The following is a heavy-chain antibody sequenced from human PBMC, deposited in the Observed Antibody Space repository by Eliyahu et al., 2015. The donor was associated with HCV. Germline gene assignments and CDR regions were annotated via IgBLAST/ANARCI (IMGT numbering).Heavy chain of an antibody. Sequence: QMQLVQSGPEVQKPGTSVKVXCKASGFTFSTSAVQWVRQAWGQRLEWIGWIVLDSGNTNYAQKFQERVTLTRDMSTSTVHMELSSLRSEDTAMYYCAIASSGWYDNWGQGTLVTVTS. V-gene: IGHV1-58*01. D-gene: IGHD6-19*01. CDR2: IVLDSGNT. J-gene: IGHJ5*02. CDR3: AIASSGWYDN. CDR1: GFTFSTSA.